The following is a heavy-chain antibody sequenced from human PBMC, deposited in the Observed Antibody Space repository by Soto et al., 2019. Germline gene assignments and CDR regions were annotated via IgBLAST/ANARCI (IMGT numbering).Heavy chain of an antibody. D-gene: IGHD6-13*01. J-gene: IGHJ4*02. CDR2: ISWNSGSI. Sequence: EVQLVESGGGLVQPGRSLRLSCAASGFTFDDYAIHWVRQAPGKGLEWVSGISWNSGSIGYAESVKGRFTISRDNAKNSLYLQMNSLRAEDTALYYCAKDVSTGRSSRNPDDWGQGTLVTDSS. V-gene: IGHV3-9*01. CDR1: GFTFDDYA. CDR3: AKDVSTGRSSRNPDD.